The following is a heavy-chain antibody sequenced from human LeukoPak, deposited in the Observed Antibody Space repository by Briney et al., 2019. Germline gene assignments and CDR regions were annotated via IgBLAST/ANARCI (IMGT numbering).Heavy chain of an antibody. CDR3: ARGRYGWLPFDY. CDR2: IYYSGST. D-gene: IGHD3-16*01. V-gene: IGHV4-59*01. J-gene: IGHJ4*02. Sequence: SETLSLTCTVSGGCISSYYWSWIRQPPGKGLEWIGYIYYSGSTNYNPSLKSRVTISVDTSKNQFTLKLSSVTAADTAVYYCARGRYGWLPFDYWGQGTLVTVSS. CDR1: GGCISSYY.